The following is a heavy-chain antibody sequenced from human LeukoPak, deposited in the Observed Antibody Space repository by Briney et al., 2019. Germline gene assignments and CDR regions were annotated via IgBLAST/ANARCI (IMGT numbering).Heavy chain of an antibody. D-gene: IGHD3-9*01. CDR1: GFTFSSYG. CDR2: VWYDGINK. J-gene: IGHJ4*02. Sequence: GGSLRLSCSASGFTFSSYGMHWVRQAPGKGLEWVAVVWYDGINKYYADSVKGRFTISRDNSKNTLYLKMNSLRAEDTAVYYCARSTSSEYDIYHFDYWSQGTLVTVSS. CDR3: ARSTSSEYDIYHFDY. V-gene: IGHV3-33*01.